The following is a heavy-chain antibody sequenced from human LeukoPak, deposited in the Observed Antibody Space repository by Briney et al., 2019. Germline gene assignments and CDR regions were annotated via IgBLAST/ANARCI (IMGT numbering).Heavy chain of an antibody. CDR3: ARGYCSSTSCPGDY. D-gene: IGHD2-2*01. CDR1: GFTFDDYA. CDR2: ISWNSGSI. V-gene: IGHV3-9*01. J-gene: IGHJ4*02. Sequence: GGSLRLSCAASGFTFDDYAMHWVRQAPGKGLEWVSGISWNSGSIGYADSVKGRFTISRDNAKNSLYLQMNSLRAEGTALYYCARGYCSSTSCPGDYWGQGTLVTVSS.